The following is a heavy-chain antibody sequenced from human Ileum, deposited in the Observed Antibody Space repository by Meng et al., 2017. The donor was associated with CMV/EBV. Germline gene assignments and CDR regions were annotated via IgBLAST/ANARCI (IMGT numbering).Heavy chain of an antibody. V-gene: IGHV1-2*02. Sequence: ASVKVSCKASGYSFTGYYIHWVRQAPGEGLEWMGWINPNRGGPNYAPQFQGRVTVTRDTSTNTAYMELSGLRYDDTAIYFCARGGTGWNPHAYGIDVWGQGTTVTVSS. J-gene: IGHJ6*02. D-gene: IGHD1-26*01. CDR2: INPNRGGP. CDR1: GYSFTGYY. CDR3: ARGGTGWNPHAYGIDV.